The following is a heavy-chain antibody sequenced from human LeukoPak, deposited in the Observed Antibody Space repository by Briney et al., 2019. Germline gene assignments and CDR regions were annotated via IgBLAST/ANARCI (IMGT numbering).Heavy chain of an antibody. V-gene: IGHV3-23*01. CDR2: IVGSGADT. D-gene: IGHD3-3*01. CDR1: GFTFSDYA. J-gene: IGHJ6*02. CDR3: ARQASYYDFWSGPMDV. Sequence: PGGSLRLSCAASGFTFSDYAMSWVRQAPGKGLEWVSAIVGSGADTYSADSVKGRFTISRDNSKNTLYLQMNSLRAEDTAVYYCARQASYYDFWSGPMDVWGQGTTVTVSS.